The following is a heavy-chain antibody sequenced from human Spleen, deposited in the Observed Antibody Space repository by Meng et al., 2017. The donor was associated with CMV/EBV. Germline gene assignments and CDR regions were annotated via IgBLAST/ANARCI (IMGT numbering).Heavy chain of an antibody. D-gene: IGHD1-26*01. CDR2: IYYSGST. J-gene: IGHJ3*02. CDR1: GGSISSYY. Sequence: GSLRLSCTVSGGSISSYYWSWIRQPPGKGLEWIGYIYYSGSTNYNPSLKSRVTISVDTSKNQFSLKLSSVTAADTAVYYCARDRGSYSSDAFDIWGQGTKVTVSS. CDR3: ARDRGSYSSDAFDI. V-gene: IGHV4-59*01.